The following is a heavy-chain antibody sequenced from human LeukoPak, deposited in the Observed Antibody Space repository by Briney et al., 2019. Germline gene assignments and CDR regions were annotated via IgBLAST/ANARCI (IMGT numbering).Heavy chain of an antibody. CDR1: GFTFNTYT. CDR3: ARGLYSYGNDAFDI. V-gene: IGHV3-30-3*01. Sequence: GRSLRLSCAASGFTFNTYTMHWVRQAPGKGLEWVAVISYDGSNTYYADSVKGRFTISRDNSKNTLYLQMNNLRAEDTAVYYCARGLYSYGNDAFDIWGQGTMVTVSS. D-gene: IGHD5-18*01. CDR2: ISYDGSNT. J-gene: IGHJ3*02.